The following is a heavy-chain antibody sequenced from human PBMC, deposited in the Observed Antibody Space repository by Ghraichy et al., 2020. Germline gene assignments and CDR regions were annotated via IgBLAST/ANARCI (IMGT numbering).Heavy chain of an antibody. CDR2: IKPDGSEN. D-gene: IGHD3-10*01. CDR1: GFNFTSSW. J-gene: IGHJ4*02. V-gene: IGHV3-7*03. CDR3: TRDRAFKCFDY. Sequence: GGSLRLSCAASGFNFTSSWMNWVRQAPGKELEWVAGIKPDGSENYHVDSVTGRFTISRDNARNSLYLQMNSLRAEDTVFYYCTRDRAFKCFDYWGQGTLVTVSS.